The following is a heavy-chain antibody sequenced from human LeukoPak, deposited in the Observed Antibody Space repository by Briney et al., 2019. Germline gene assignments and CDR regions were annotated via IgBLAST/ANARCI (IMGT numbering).Heavy chain of an antibody. V-gene: IGHV3-23*01. CDR2: ISGSGGST. CDR1: GFTFSSYG. J-gene: IGHJ4*02. CDR3: AKDIVVVVAATFFDY. Sequence: GRSLRLSCAASGFTFSSYGMHWVRQAPGKGLEWVSAISGSGGSTYYADSVKGRFTISRDNSKNTLYLQMNSLRAEDTAVYYCAKDIVVVVAATFFDYWGQGTLVTVSS. D-gene: IGHD2-15*01.